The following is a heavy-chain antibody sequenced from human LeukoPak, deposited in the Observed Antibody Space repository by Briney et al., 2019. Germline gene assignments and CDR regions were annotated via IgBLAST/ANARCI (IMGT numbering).Heavy chain of an antibody. CDR2: INWNGGST. CDR1: GITFSSYG. V-gene: IGHV3-20*04. D-gene: IGHD3-22*01. Sequence: PGGSLRLSCAASGITFSSYGMSWVRQAPGKGLEWVSGINWNGGSTGYADSVKGRFTISRDNAKNSLYLQMNSLRAEDTALYYCARDFLYYDSSGYYPLDYWGQGTLVTVSS. J-gene: IGHJ4*02. CDR3: ARDFLYYDSSGYYPLDY.